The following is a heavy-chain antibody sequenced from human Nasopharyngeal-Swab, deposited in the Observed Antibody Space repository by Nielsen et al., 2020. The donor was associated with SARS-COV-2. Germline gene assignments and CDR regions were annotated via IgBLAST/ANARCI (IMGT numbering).Heavy chain of an antibody. V-gene: IGHV3-11*01. Sequence: GGSLRLSCAVSGFTFSDYYMSWIRQAPGKGLEWVSYISSSGSTIYYADSVKGRFTISRDNAKNSLYLQMNSLKTEDTAVYYCARVSLRNWYFGLWGRGTLVTVSS. CDR3: ARVSLRNWYFGL. CDR1: GFTFSDYY. J-gene: IGHJ2*01. CDR2: ISSSGSTI.